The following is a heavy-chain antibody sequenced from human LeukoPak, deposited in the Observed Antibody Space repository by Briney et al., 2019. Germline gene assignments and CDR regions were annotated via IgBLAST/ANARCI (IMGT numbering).Heavy chain of an antibody. CDR1: GFTFGDYA. J-gene: IGHJ6*03. CDR3: TRVRDYYGSGSYARRGYYYYYMDV. Sequence: PGGSLRLSCTASGFTFGDYAMSWVRQAPGKGLEWVGFIRSKAYGGTTEYAASVKGRFTISRDDSKSIAYLQMNSLKTEDTAVYYCTRVRDYYGSGSYARRGYYYYYMDVWGKGTAVTISS. CDR2: IRSKAYGGTT. D-gene: IGHD3-10*01. V-gene: IGHV3-49*04.